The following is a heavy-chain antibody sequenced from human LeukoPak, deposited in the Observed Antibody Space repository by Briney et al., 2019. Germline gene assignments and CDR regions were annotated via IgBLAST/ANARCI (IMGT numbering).Heavy chain of an antibody. J-gene: IGHJ4*02. Sequence: SETLSLTCTVSGGSISSYYWSWIRQPPGKGLEWIGYIYYSGSTNYNPSLKSRVTISVDTSKNQFSLKLSSVTAADTAVYYCARLPVAMVSWSFCGGDCYFDYWGQGTLVTVSS. CDR2: IYYSGST. CDR3: ARLPVAMVSWSFCGGDCYFDY. D-gene: IGHD2-21*02. CDR1: GGSISSYY. V-gene: IGHV4-59*08.